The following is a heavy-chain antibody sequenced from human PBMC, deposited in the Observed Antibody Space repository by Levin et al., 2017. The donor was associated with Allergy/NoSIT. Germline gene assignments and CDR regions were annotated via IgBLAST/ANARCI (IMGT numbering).Heavy chain of an antibody. CDR3: ARAYDFWGGYYTTSYYDGMDV. D-gene: IGHD3-3*01. J-gene: IGHJ6*02. CDR2: IKQDGSEK. CDR1: GFTFSSYW. V-gene: IGHV3-7*04. Sequence: PGGSLRLSCAASGFTFSSYWMSWVRQAPGKGLEWVANIKQDGSEKYYVDSVKGRFTISRDNAKNSLYLQMNSLRAEDTAVYYCARAYDFWGGYYTTSYYDGMDVWGQGTTVTVSS.